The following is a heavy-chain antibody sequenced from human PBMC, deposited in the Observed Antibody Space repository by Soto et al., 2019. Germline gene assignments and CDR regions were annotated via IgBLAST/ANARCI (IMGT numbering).Heavy chain of an antibody. V-gene: IGHV3-73*01. J-gene: IGHJ4*02. CDR3: TRPSEYGTEAVCFGFDY. Sequence: EVQLVQSGGGLVQPGGSLKLSCAASGFTFSVSAVHWVRLASGKGLEWVGGVKSKPNNFATAFSASVRGRFTIARDDSTNTAYLQMASVKGEETAVDYCTRPSEYGTEAVCFGFDYWGQGRVVTASS. CDR2: VKSKPNNFAT. CDR1: GFTFSVSA. D-gene: IGHD6-6*01.